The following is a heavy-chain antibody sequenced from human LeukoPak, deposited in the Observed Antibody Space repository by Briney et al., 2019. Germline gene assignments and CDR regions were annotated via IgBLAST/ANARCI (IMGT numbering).Heavy chain of an antibody. Sequence: SETLSLTCTVSGGSISSYYWSWIRQPPGKGPEWIGYIYYSGSTNYNPSLKSRVTISVDTSKNQFSLKLSSVTAADTAVYYCARDQYYYDSSAYSALHYWGQGTLVTVSS. D-gene: IGHD3-22*01. V-gene: IGHV4-59*12. CDR1: GGSISSYY. J-gene: IGHJ4*02. CDR3: ARDQYYYDSSAYSALHY. CDR2: IYYSGST.